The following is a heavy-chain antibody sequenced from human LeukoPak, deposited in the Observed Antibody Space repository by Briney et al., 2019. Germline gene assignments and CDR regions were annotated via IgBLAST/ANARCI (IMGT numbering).Heavy chain of an antibody. CDR2: ISSSGNTI. Sequence: GKSLRLSCAASGFTFRSYGMHWVRQAPGKGLEWVSYISSSGNTIYYVDSVKGRFTISRDNAKNSLYLQMNSLRAEDTAVYYCSRDLGQEEPSWGQGTLVTVSS. CDR1: GFTFRSYG. CDR3: SRDLGQEEPS. J-gene: IGHJ5*02. D-gene: IGHD1-14*01. V-gene: IGHV3-48*04.